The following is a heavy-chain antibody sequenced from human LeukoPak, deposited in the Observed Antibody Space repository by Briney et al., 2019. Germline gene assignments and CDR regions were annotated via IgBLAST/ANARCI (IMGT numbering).Heavy chain of an antibody. D-gene: IGHD3-3*01. J-gene: IGHJ6*02. CDR3: ARNYDFWGGYYTSYYYGMDV. CDR1: GFTFSDYY. CDR2: ISSSSSTI. V-gene: IGHV3-11*01. Sequence: GGSLRLSCAASGFTFSDYYMSWIRQAPGKGLEWVSYISSSSSTIYYADSVKGRFTISRDNAKNSLYLQMNSLRAEDTAVYYCARNYDFWGGYYTSYYYGMDVWGQGTTVTVSS.